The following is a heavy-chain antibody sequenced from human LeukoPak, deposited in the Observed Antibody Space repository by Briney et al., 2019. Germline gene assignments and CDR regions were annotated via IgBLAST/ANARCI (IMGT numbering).Heavy chain of an antibody. CDR1: GGSISSGGYY. CDR2: IYYSGST. V-gene: IGHV4-31*03. CDR3: ARVLVAEGFYYFDY. D-gene: IGHD6-19*01. Sequence: PSETLSLTCTVSGGSISSGGYYWSWIRQHPGKGLEWIGYIYYSGSTYYNPSLKSRVTISVDTSKNQFSLKLSPVTAADTAVYYCARVLVAEGFYYFDYWGQGTLVTVSS. J-gene: IGHJ4*02.